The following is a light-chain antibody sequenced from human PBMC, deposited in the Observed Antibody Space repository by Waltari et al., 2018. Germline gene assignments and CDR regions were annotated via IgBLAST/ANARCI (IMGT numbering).Light chain of an antibody. Sequence: QSALTQPRSVSGSPGQSVTISCTGTSSDVGGYNYVSWYQQHPGQAPKLMIYDVNKRPSGVPDRFSGSKSGNTASLTISGLQAEDEADYYCSSYAGSSGVLGGGTKLTVL. J-gene: IGLJ2*01. CDR2: DVN. CDR1: SSDVGGYNY. CDR3: SSYAGSSGV. V-gene: IGLV2-11*02.